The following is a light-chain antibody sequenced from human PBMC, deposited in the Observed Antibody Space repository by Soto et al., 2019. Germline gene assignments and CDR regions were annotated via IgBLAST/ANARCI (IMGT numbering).Light chain of an antibody. CDR3: GTWDSTLGAVT. CDR1: SSNIGNNY. J-gene: IGLJ2*01. Sequence: QSVLTQPPSVSAAPGQTVSISCSGSSSNIGNNYVSWYEQLPGTAPKLLIYDNDKRPSGIPDRFSGSKSGTSATLGITGLQTGDEADYYCGTWDSTLGAVTFGGGTQLTVL. V-gene: IGLV1-51*01. CDR2: DND.